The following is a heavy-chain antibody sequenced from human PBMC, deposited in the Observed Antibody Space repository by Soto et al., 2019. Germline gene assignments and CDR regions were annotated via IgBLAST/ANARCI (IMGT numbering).Heavy chain of an antibody. CDR1: GGPFNTSG. CDR2: IIPLFGTT. J-gene: IGHJ5*02. D-gene: IGHD1-26*01. Sequence: SVKVACKASGGPFNTSGISWVRQAPGQGIEWMGGIIPLFGTTNYAQRFKGRVTITADESTNTVHMELSSLRFGDTAISYCARARGTSWYNWFDPWCQGTLVTVSS. CDR3: ARARGTSWYNWFDP. V-gene: IGHV1-69*13.